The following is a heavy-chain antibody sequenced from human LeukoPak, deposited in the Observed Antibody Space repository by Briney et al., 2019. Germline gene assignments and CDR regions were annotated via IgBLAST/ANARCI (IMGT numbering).Heavy chain of an antibody. CDR3: ARDVPTRFLWFGEVSYYFDY. V-gene: IGHV3-11*06. Sequence: TGGSLRLSCAASGFTFSDYYMSWIRQAPGKGLEWVSYISSSSSYTNYADSVKGRFTISRDNAKNSLYLQMNSLRAEDTAVYYCARDVPTRFLWFGEVSYYFDYWGQGTLVTVSS. J-gene: IGHJ4*02. D-gene: IGHD3-10*01. CDR2: ISSSSSYT. CDR1: GFTFSDYY.